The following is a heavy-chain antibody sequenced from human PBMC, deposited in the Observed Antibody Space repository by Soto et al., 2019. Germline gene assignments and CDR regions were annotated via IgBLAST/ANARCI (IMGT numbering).Heavy chain of an antibody. CDR1: GGTFSSYA. Sequence: SVKVSCKASGGTFSSYAISWVRQAPGQGLEWMGGIIPTFGTANYAQKFQGRVTITADESTSTAYMELSSLRSEDTAVYYCASAWDCSSTSCYGYLYYYGMDVWGQGTTVIVSS. D-gene: IGHD2-2*01. V-gene: IGHV1-69*13. CDR2: IIPTFGTA. J-gene: IGHJ6*02. CDR3: ASAWDCSSTSCYGYLYYYGMDV.